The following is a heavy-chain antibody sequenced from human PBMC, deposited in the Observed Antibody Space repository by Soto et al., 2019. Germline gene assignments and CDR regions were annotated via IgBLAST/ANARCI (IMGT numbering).Heavy chain of an antibody. CDR2: MNPNSGNT. V-gene: IGHV1-8*01. Sequence: QVQLVQSGAEVKKPGASVKVSCKASGYTFTSYDINWVRQATGQGLEWMGWMNPNSGNTGYAQQFQGSVTMTRNTSIRTAYMELRSLRSEDTDVYSCARGGYCSSTSCHQGWFDHWGQGTLVTVSS. J-gene: IGHJ5*02. D-gene: IGHD2-2*01. CDR3: ARGGYCSSTSCHQGWFDH. CDR1: GYTFTSYD.